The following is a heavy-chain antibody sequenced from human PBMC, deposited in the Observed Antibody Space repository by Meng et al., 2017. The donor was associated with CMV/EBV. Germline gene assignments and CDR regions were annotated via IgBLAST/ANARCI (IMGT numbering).Heavy chain of an antibody. J-gene: IGHJ4*02. V-gene: IGHV1-2*02. D-gene: IGHD2-2*01. CDR3: ARVTFNRNIVVVPAAMVY. CDR1: GGTFSSYA. CDR2: INPNSGGT. Sequence: ASVKVSCKASGGTFSSYAISWVRQAPGQGLEWMGWINPNSGGTNYAQKFQGRVTMTRDTSISTAYMELSRLRSDDTAVYYCARVTFNRNIVVVPAAMVYWGQGTLVTVSS.